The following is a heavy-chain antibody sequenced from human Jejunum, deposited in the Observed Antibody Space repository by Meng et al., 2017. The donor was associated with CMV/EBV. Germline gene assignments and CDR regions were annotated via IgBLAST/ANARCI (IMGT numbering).Heavy chain of an antibody. CDR3: AREAIVWGSYRPNWFDP. CDR2: LYYSGTT. Sequence: SIRTSSYYWGWIRQPPGKGLEWIGSLYYSGTTWYNPSLKSRVTISVDTSKNQFSLKVNSVTAADTAVYYCAREAIVWGSYRPNWFDPWGQGTLVTVSS. D-gene: IGHD3-16*02. V-gene: IGHV4-39*07. CDR1: SIRTSSYY. J-gene: IGHJ5*02.